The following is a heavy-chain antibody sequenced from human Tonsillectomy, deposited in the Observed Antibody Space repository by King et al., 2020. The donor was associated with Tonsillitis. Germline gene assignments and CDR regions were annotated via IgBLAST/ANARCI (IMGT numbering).Heavy chain of an antibody. V-gene: IGHV1-46*01. J-gene: IGHJ4*02. CDR3: ARYSDSHQLSY. D-gene: IGHD2-2*01. Sequence: QLVQSGAEVKKPGASVKVSCKASGYTFTSYYMHWVRQAPGQGLEWMGVVNPSGGSTSYAQRFQGRVTMTRDTSTCTVSMDLSSLRSEDTAVYYCARYSDSHQLSYWGPRTLVTVSS. CDR2: VNPSGGST. CDR1: GYTFTSYY.